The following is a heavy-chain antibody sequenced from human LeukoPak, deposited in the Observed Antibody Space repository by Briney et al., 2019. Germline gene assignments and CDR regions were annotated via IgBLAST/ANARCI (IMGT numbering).Heavy chain of an antibody. CDR2: IYTSGST. D-gene: IGHD3-10*01. J-gene: IGHJ4*02. CDR1: GGSFSGYY. Sequence: SETLSLTCAVYGGSFSGYYWSWIRQPAGKGLEWIGRIYTSGSTNYNPSLKSRVTISVDTSKNQFSLKLSSVTAADTAVYYCARGPSLLWFGEPFDYWGQGTLVTVSS. CDR3: ARGPSLLWFGEPFDY. V-gene: IGHV4-59*10.